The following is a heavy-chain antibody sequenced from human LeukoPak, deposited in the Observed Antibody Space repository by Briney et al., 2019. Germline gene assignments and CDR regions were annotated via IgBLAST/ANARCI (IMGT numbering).Heavy chain of an antibody. CDR3: AKDIGGEGGYSCGLDY. D-gene: IGHD5-18*01. Sequence: GGSLRLSCAASGFIFDDYAMHWVRQAPGKGLEWVSTISWNSGSIGYADSVKGRFTISRDNAKNSLYLQMNSLRAEDMALYYCAKDIGGEGGYSCGLDYWGQGTLVTVSS. CDR2: ISWNSGSI. V-gene: IGHV3-9*03. CDR1: GFIFDDYA. J-gene: IGHJ4*02.